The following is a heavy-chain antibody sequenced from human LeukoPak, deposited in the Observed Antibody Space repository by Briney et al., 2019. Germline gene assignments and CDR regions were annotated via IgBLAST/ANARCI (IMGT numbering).Heavy chain of an antibody. J-gene: IGHJ4*02. Sequence: GGSLRLSCAASGFTFSSYAMSWVRQAPGKGLEWVSAISGSGGSTYYADSVKGRFTISRHNSKNTLYLQMNSLRVEDTAVYYCAKDFGIYDTTTDYWGQGTLVTVSS. CDR3: AKDFGIYDTTTDY. CDR1: GFTFSSYA. V-gene: IGHV3-23*01. D-gene: IGHD2/OR15-2a*01. CDR2: ISGSGGST.